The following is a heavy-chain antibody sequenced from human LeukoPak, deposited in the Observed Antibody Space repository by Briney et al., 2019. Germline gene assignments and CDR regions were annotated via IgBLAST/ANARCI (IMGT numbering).Heavy chain of an antibody. Sequence: QSGGSLRLSCAVSGITLSNYGMSWVRQAPGKGLEWVAGIRDSGGRTNYADSVKGRFTISRDNPKNTLYLQMNSLRAEDTAVYFCAKRGVVIRVILVGFHKEANYFDSWGQGALVTVSS. CDR2: IRDSGGRT. V-gene: IGHV3-23*01. CDR1: GITLSNYG. D-gene: IGHD3-22*01. CDR3: AKRGVVIRVILVGFHKEANYFDS. J-gene: IGHJ4*02.